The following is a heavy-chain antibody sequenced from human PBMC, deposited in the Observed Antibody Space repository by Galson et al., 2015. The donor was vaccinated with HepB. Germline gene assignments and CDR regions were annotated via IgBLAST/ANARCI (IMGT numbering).Heavy chain of an antibody. D-gene: IGHD4-23*01. V-gene: IGHV4-4*07. CDR1: GSSISRYY. Sequence: ATLSLTCTVPGSSISRYYWSWLRQPAGRGLEWIGRVYKRGSTYYNPSLKSRVTLSIETSKNHFSLTLTSVTAADTAVYYCARVFGGNALDFWGQGILVTVSS. CDR2: VYKRGST. CDR3: ARVFGGNALDF. J-gene: IGHJ4*02.